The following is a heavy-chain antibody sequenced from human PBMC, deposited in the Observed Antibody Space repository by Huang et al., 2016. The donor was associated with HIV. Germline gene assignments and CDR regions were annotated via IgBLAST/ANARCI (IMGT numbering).Heavy chain of an antibody. CDR3: ARSYDFWSGYYNLIYFQH. Sequence: QVQLVQSGSELKKPGASVKVSCKASGYTFTSYAMNWVRQAPGQGLEWMGWSNTNTGNPMYAQAFTGRFGFSLDTSVSTAYLQISSLKAEDTAVYYCARSYDFWSGYYNLIYFQHWGQGTLVTVSS. CDR2: SNTNTGNP. V-gene: IGHV7-4-1*02. D-gene: IGHD3-3*01. CDR1: GYTFTSYA. J-gene: IGHJ1*01.